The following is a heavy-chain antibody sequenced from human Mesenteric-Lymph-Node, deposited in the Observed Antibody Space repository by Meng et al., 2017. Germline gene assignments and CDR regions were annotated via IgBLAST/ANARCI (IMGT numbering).Heavy chain of an antibody. CDR3: ARSPYSGSALPFFDY. D-gene: IGHD1-26*01. Sequence: QGPLREPGLGLGRPSETLSLTCSVSGGSVLSGTNPWTWIRQPPGQGLEWIGFIHSSGNINHNPSLKSRVSISGDTSNKQFSLKLTSVTAADTAVYYCARSPYSGSALPFFDYWGQGSLVTVSS. V-gene: IGHV4-61*01. J-gene: IGHJ4*02. CDR1: GGSVLSGTNP. CDR2: IHSSGNI.